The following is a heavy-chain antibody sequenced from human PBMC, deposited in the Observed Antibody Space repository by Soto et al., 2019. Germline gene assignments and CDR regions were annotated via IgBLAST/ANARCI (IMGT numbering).Heavy chain of an antibody. J-gene: IGHJ1*01. CDR1: GFTLSSYA. V-gene: IGHV3-23*01. CDR2: ISGSGGST. D-gene: IGHD3-22*01. Sequence: GGSLRLSCAASGFTLSSYAMSWVRQAPGKGLEWVSAISGSGGSTYYADSVKGRFTISRDSSKNTLYLQMISLRAEDTAVYCCARVSREPAWYYDSSDSAEYFQHWGQGTLVTVSS. CDR3: ARVSREPAWYYDSSDSAEYFQH.